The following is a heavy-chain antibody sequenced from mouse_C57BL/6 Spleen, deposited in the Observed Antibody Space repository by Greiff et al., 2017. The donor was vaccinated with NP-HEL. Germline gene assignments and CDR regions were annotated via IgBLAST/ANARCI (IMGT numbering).Heavy chain of an antibody. V-gene: IGHV1-18*01. D-gene: IGHD2-1*01. CDR1: GYTFTDYN. CDR3: ARGIYYGNYVEAMDY. Sequence: EVKLMESGPELVKPGASVKIPCKASGYTFTDYNMDWVKQSHGKSLEWIGDINPNNGGTIYNQKFKGKATLTVDKSSSTAYMELRSLTSEDTAVYYCARGIYYGNYVEAMDYWGQGTSVTVSS. J-gene: IGHJ4*01. CDR2: INPNNGGT.